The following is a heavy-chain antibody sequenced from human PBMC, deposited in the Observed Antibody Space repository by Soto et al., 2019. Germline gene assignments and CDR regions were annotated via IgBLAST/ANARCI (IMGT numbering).Heavy chain of an antibody. J-gene: IGHJ4*02. CDR2: ISYDGSNK. CDR3: ARERSYYYGSGADFDY. D-gene: IGHD3-10*01. Sequence: QVQLVEPGGGVVQPGRSLRLSCAASGFTFSSYGMHWVRQAPGKGLEWVAVISYDGSNKYYADSVKGRFTISRDNSKNTLYLQMNSLRAEDTAVYYCARERSYYYGSGADFDYWGQGTLVTVSS. V-gene: IGHV3-30*03. CDR1: GFTFSSYG.